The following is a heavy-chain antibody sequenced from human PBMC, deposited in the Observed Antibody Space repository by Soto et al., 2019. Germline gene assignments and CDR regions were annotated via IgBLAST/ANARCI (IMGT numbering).Heavy chain of an antibody. V-gene: IGHV6-1*01. D-gene: IGHD2-2*01. Sequence: KQSQTLSLTCAISGDSVSSNSAAWNWIRQSPSRGLEWLGRTYYRSKWYNDYAVSVKSRITINPDTSKNQFSLQLNSVTPEDTAVYYCARDGLGYCSSTSCYDAFDIWGQGTMVTVSS. J-gene: IGHJ3*02. CDR3: ARDGLGYCSSTSCYDAFDI. CDR1: GDSVSSNSAA. CDR2: TYYRSKWYN.